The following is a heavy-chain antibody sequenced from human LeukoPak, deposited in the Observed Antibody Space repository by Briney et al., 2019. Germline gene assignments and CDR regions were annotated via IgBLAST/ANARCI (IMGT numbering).Heavy chain of an antibody. J-gene: IGHJ4*02. V-gene: IGHV4-39*01. Sequence: SETLSLTCTVSGGSISSSSYYWGWIRQPPGKGLEWIGSIYYSGSTYYNPSLKSRVTISVDTSKNQFSLKLSSVTAADTAVYYCASPCCSTSCYFELDYWGQGSLVTVSS. CDR3: ASPCCSTSCYFELDY. CDR1: GGSISSSSYY. D-gene: IGHD2-2*01. CDR2: IYYSGST.